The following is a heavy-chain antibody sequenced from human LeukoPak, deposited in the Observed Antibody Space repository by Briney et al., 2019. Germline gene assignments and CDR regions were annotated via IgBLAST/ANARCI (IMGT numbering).Heavy chain of an antibody. CDR3: ARAYYYGSGRYYYYGMDV. CDR2: ISAYNGNT. CDR1: GYTFTSYG. J-gene: IGHJ6*02. Sequence: ASVKVSCKASGYTFTSYGISWVRQAPGQGLEWTGWISAYNGNTNYAQKLQGRVTMTTDTSTSTAYMELRSLRSDDTAVYYCARAYYYGSGRYYYYGMDVWGQGTTVTVSS. V-gene: IGHV1-18*01. D-gene: IGHD3-10*01.